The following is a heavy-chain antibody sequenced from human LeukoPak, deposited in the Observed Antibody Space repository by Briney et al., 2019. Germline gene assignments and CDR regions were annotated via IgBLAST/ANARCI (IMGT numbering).Heavy chain of an antibody. CDR3: ARDEDTSALSEY. Sequence: GGSLRLSCVASGFTFNNYAMSWVRQAPGRGLEWVSAISNNGGRTDYAESVKGRFTISRDNSKSTLYLHMDSLRAEDTAVYYCARDEDTSALSEYWGQGTLVTVSS. CDR1: GFTFNNYA. CDR2: ISNNGGRT. D-gene: IGHD2/OR15-2a*01. V-gene: IGHV3-23*01. J-gene: IGHJ4*02.